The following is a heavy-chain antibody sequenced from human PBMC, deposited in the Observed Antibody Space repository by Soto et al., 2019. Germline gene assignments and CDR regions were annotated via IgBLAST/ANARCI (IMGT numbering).Heavy chain of an antibody. V-gene: IGHV1-24*01. Sequence: SVKVSCKASGYTFTSYAMHWVRQAPGQRLEWMGGFDPEDGETIYAQKFQGRVTMTEDTSTDTAYMELSSLRSEDTAVYYCATEGQPTVTTLRLHWFDPWGQGTLVTVSS. J-gene: IGHJ5*02. CDR3: ATEGQPTVTTLRLHWFDP. CDR1: GYTFTSYA. CDR2: FDPEDGET. D-gene: IGHD4-17*01.